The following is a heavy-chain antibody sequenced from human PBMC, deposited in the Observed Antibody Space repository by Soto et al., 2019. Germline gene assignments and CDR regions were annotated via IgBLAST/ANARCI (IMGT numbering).Heavy chain of an antibody. V-gene: IGHV3-11*01. Sequence: GGSLRLSCTGSGFDFGDCYMSWIRQAPGKGLEWVSYIDSGDGTTYYTDSVKGRFTISRDNAKKTVYLQMSSLRVEDTALYYCVRPYYSSSWFPFDRWGQGTLVTVSS. CDR2: IDSGDGTT. CDR3: VRPYYSSSWFPFDR. CDR1: GFDFGDCY. J-gene: IGHJ4*02. D-gene: IGHD6-13*01.